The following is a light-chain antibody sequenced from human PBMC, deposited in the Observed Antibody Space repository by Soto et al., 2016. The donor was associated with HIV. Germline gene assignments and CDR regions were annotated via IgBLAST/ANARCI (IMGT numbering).Light chain of an antibody. CDR1: NIGSKS. V-gene: IGLV3-21*01. CDR2: DDS. J-gene: IGLJ2*01. Sequence: SYELTQPPSVSVAPGKTATITCGGNNIGSKSVHWYQQKPGQAPVLVVYDDSDRRSGIPERFSGSNSGNTATLTISGTQTMDEADYYCQAWDSGTAVFGGGTKLTVL. CDR3: QAWDSGTAV.